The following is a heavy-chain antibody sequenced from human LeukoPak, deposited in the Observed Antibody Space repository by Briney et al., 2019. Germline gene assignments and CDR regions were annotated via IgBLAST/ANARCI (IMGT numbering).Heavy chain of an antibody. CDR2: IKQDGSEK. V-gene: IGHV3-7*01. Sequence: PGGSLRLSCAASGSTFSSYWMSWVRQAPGRGLEWVAHIKQDGSEKSFVDAVKGRFSISRDNAKNSLYLQMNSLRAEDTAVYYCARLRGYYDTSGPIFDYWGQGTLVTVSS. D-gene: IGHD3-22*01. CDR3: ARLRGYYDTSGPIFDY. CDR1: GSTFSSYW. J-gene: IGHJ4*02.